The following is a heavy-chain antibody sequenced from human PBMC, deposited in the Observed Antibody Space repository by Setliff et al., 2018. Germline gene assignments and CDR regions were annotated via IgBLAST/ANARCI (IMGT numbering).Heavy chain of an antibody. J-gene: IGHJ4*02. CDR2: IYDSGST. Sequence: SETLSLTCTVPGGSISSSSYYWGWISQPPGKGLECIGSIYDSGSTYYNPSLQSRVATAVDTSKNQFSLKLSSVTAADTAVYYCARGPRYSGSYYVNYWGQGTRAT. CDR3: ARGPRYSGSYYVNY. D-gene: IGHD1-26*01. V-gene: IGHV4-39*07. CDR1: GGSISSSSYY.